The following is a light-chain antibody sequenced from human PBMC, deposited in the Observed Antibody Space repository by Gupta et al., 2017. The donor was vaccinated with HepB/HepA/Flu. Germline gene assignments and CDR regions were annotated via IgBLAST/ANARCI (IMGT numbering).Light chain of an antibody. J-gene: IGLJ2*01. CDR1: KLGDKY. CDR3: QAWDSSTVV. V-gene: IGLV3-1*01. CDR2: QDS. Sequence: SYELPQPPSVSVSPGPTASITCSGAKLGDKYACWYQQKPGQSPVLVIYQDSKRPSGLPERFSGSNSGNTATLTISGTQAMDEAYYYWQAWDSSTVVFGGGTKLTVL.